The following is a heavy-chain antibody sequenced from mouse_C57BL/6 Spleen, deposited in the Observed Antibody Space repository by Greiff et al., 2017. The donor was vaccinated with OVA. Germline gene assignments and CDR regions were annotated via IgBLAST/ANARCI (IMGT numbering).Heavy chain of an antibody. V-gene: IGHV5-4*01. D-gene: IGHD1-1*01. CDR2: ISDGGSYT. Sequence: EVQRVESGGGLVKPGGSLKLSCAASGFTFSSYAMSWVRQTPEKRLEWVATISDGGSYTYYPDNVKGRFTISRDNAKNNLYLQMSHLKSEDTAMYYCARDGTTVVDYYFDYWGQGTTLTVSS. J-gene: IGHJ2*01. CDR3: ARDGTTVVDYYFDY. CDR1: GFTFSSYA.